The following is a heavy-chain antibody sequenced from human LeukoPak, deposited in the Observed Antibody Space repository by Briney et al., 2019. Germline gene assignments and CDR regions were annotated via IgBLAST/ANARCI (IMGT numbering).Heavy chain of an antibody. CDR2: INSKSGGA. CDR1: GYTFTGYY. D-gene: IGHD6-13*01. CDR3: ARAFIANYFDY. J-gene: IGHJ4*02. Sequence: ASVKVSCKASGYTFTGYYMHWVRQAPGQGLEWMGWINSKSGGANYAEKFRGRVTMTRDTSISTAYLELSSLRSDDAAVYFCARAFIANYFDYWDQGALITVSS. V-gene: IGHV1-2*02.